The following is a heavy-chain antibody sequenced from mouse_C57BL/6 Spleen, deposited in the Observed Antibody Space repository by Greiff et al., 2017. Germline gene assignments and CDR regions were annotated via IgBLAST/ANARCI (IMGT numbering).Heavy chain of an antibody. V-gene: IGHV5-15*01. Sequence: EVQLVESGGGLVQPGGSLKLSCAASGFTFSDYGMAWVRQAPRKGLEWVAFLSNLACSIYYADTVTGRFTISRENAKNTLYLEMSSLRSEDTAMYYCARRGYGSREYWYFDVWGTGTTVTVAS. CDR1: GFTFSDYG. J-gene: IGHJ1*03. D-gene: IGHD1-1*01. CDR3: ARRGYGSREYWYFDV. CDR2: LSNLACSI.